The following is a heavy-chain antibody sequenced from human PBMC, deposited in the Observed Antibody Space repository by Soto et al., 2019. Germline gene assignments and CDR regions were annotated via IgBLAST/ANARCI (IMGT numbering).Heavy chain of an antibody. J-gene: IGHJ4*02. D-gene: IGHD6-13*01. CDR2: INPNSGGT. V-gene: IGHV1-2*04. CDR1: GYTFTGYY. CDR3: ARGRGSSWYYFDY. Sequence: ASVKVSCKASGYTFTGYYMHWVRQAPGQGLEWMGWINPNSGGTNYAQKFQGWVTMTTDTSTSTAYMELRSLRSDDTAVYYCARGRGSSWYYFDYWGQGTLVTVSS.